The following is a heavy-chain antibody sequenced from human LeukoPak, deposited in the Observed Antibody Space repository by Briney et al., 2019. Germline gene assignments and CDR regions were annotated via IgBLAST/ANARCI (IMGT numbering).Heavy chain of an antibody. CDR1: GGSISSGNYY. J-gene: IGHJ5*02. D-gene: IGHD3-10*01. Sequence: SQTLSLTCTVSGGSISSGNYYWSWIRQPPGKGLEWIGYIYYSGSTNYNPSLKSRVTISVDTSKNQFSLKLSSVTAADTAVYYCARDLGAVNFDPWGQGTLVTVSS. V-gene: IGHV4-61*01. CDR3: ARDLGAVNFDP. CDR2: IYYSGST.